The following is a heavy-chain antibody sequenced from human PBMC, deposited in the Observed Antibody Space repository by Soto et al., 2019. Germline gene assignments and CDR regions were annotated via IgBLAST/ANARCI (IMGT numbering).Heavy chain of an antibody. CDR2: IKQDGSEK. CDR3: ARDVHGDEGYYYYYYMDV. Sequence: GGSLRLSCAASGFTFSSYWMSWVRQAPGKGLEWVANIKQDGSEKYYVDSVKGRFTISRDNAKNSLYLQMNSLRAEDTAVYYCARDVHGDEGYYYYYYMDVWGKGTTVTVSS. V-gene: IGHV3-7*01. J-gene: IGHJ6*03. CDR1: GFTFSSYW. D-gene: IGHD3-10*01.